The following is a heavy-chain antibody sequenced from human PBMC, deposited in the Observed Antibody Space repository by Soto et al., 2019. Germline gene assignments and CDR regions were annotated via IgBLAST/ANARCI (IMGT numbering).Heavy chain of an antibody. CDR1: GGSISSSSYY. CDR3: ARLCMNRPTEARPVWFDP. Sequence: SETLSLTCTVSGGSISSSSYYWGWIRQPPGKGLEWVGSIYYSGSTYYNPSLKSRVTISVDTSKNQFSLKLSSVTAADTAVYYCARLCMNRPTEARPVWFDPWGHGTLVTVSS. V-gene: IGHV4-39*01. CDR2: IYYSGST. J-gene: IGHJ5*02. D-gene: IGHD6-6*01.